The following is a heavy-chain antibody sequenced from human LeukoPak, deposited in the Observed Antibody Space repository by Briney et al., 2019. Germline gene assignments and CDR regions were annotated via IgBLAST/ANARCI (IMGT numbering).Heavy chain of an antibody. D-gene: IGHD3-10*02. V-gene: IGHV3-23*01. J-gene: IGHJ4*02. CDR1: GFAFSSYA. Sequence: GGSLRLSCAASGFAFSSYAMSWVRQAPGKGLEWVSTVSGGGGSTWYADSVKGRFTISRDNSKNTLYLQMNSLRAEDTAVYYCATYVRGDFDYWGQGTLVTVSS. CDR2: VSGGGGST. CDR3: ATYVRGDFDY.